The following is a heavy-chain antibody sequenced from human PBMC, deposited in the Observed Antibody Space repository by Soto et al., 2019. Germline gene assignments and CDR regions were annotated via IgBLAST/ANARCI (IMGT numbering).Heavy chain of an antibody. CDR2: ISGSGGST. D-gene: IGHD6-13*01. J-gene: IGHJ4*02. CDR3: SKEPIAAAGTYYFDY. CDR1: GFTFSSYA. Sequence: EVQLLESGVDLVQPGGSPRLSCAASGFTFSSYAMSWVPQPPGKGLAWVSAISGSGGSTYYADSVKGRYTISRDNSKNTRYMQMNSRRAEDTAVYYCSKEPIAAAGTYYFDYWGQGTLVTVSS. V-gene: IGHV3-23*01.